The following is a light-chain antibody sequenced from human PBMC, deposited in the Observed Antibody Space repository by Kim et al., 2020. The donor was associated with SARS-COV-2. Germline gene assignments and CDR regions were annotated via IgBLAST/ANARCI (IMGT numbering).Light chain of an antibody. J-gene: IGLJ2*01. CDR1: SSNIGSNP. CDR3: AAWDDSLSVF. Sequence: QSVLTQPPSASGTPGQRVTISCSGSSSNIGSNPVNWYQQLPGTAPKLLINGDSHRPLGVPDRFSGSTSGTSTALVITGLQSEDEANYYCAAWDDSLSVFFGGGTQLTVL. V-gene: IGLV1-44*01. CDR2: GDS.